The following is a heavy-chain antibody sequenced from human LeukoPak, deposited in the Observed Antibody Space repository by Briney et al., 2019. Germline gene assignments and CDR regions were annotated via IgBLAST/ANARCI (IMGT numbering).Heavy chain of an antibody. CDR2: ISSNGGST. Sequence: GGSLRLSCAASGFTFSSYWMSWVRQAPGKGLEYVSAISSNGGSTYYANSVKGRFTISRDNSKNTLYLQMGSLRAEDMAVYYCARDASGLYDYWGQGTLVTVSS. CDR3: ARDASGLYDY. D-gene: IGHD3-16*02. CDR1: GFTFSSYW. J-gene: IGHJ4*02. V-gene: IGHV3-64*01.